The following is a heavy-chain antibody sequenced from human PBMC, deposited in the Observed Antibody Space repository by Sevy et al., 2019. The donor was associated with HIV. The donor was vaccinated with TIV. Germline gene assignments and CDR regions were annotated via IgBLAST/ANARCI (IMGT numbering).Heavy chain of an antibody. J-gene: IGHJ4*02. D-gene: IGHD6-13*01. V-gene: IGHV3-72*01. CDR1: GFTFSDHY. CDR2: TRNKADGYTT. Sequence: GGSLRLSCVASGFTFSDHYMEWVRQAPGKGLEWVGRTRNKADGYTTEYAASVKGRFTISRDESKNSLYVQMNSLKAEDTAVYYCTTHAGIAAAGRVFDYWGQGTLVTVSS. CDR3: TTHAGIAAAGRVFDY.